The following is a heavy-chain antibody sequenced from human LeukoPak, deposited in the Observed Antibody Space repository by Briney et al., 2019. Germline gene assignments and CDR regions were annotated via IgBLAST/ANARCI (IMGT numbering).Heavy chain of an antibody. J-gene: IGHJ4*02. CDR2: IYPGDSDT. V-gene: IGHV5-51*01. CDR3: ARRIGSGWSDY. D-gene: IGHD6-19*01. Sequence: GESLKISCKVSGYRFTSYWIAWVRQMPGKGLEWMGLIYPGDSDTRYNPSFQGQATISADKSISTAYLQWSSLKASDTAIYYCARRIGSGWSDYWGQGTLVIVSS. CDR1: GYRFTSYW.